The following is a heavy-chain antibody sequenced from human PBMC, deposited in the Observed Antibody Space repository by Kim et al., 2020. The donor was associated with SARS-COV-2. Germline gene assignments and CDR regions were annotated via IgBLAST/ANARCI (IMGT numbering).Heavy chain of an antibody. V-gene: IGHV3-21*01. J-gene: IGHJ4*02. Sequence: SYIYYADSGKGQFTISRDNAKNSLYLQMNSLRAEDTAVYYCASIAAAGIIWGQGTLVTVSS. D-gene: IGHD6-13*01. CDR3: ASIAAAGII. CDR2: SYI.